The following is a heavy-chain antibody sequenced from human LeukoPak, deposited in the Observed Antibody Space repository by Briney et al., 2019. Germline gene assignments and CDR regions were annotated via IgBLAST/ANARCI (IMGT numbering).Heavy chain of an antibody. D-gene: IGHD3-22*01. CDR1: GGSSSETTYY. J-gene: IGHJ3*02. V-gene: IGHV4-39*01. Sequence: PSETLSLTCTVSGGSSSETTYYWTWIRQPPGKGLEWIASIYFSGTKYNPSLKSRVTISGDTSKNQFSLKLSSVTAADTAVYYCASPSKLVISRGGFDIWGQGTVVTVSA. CDR2: IYFSGT. CDR3: ASPSKLVISRGGFDI.